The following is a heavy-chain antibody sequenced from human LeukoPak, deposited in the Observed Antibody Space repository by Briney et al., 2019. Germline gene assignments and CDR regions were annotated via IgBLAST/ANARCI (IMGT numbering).Heavy chain of an antibody. J-gene: IGHJ6*02. CDR1: GYTFTSYD. V-gene: IGHV1-8*01. CDR3: ARTVGYCSSTSCYTGYYYYGMDV. CDR2: MNPNSGNT. Sequence: ASVKASCKASGYTFTSYDINWVRQATGQGLEWMGWMNPNSGNTGYAQKFQGRVTMTRNTSISTAYMELSSLRSEDTAVYYCARTVGYCSSTSCYTGYYYYGMDVWGQGTTVTVSS. D-gene: IGHD2-2*02.